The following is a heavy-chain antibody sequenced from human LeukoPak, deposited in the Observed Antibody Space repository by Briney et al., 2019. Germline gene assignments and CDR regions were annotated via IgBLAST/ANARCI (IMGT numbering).Heavy chain of an antibody. V-gene: IGHV1-18*01. CDR2: ISAHNGDT. J-gene: IGHJ4*02. CDR3: ARVDTAMVIDY. CDR1: GYTFTTYG. Sequence: ASVKVSCKAPGYTFTTYGISWVRQAPGQGLEWMGWISAHNGDTNYAQKFQGRVTITADKSTSTAYMELSSLRSEDTAVYYCARVDTAMVIDYWGQGTLVTVSS. D-gene: IGHD5-18*01.